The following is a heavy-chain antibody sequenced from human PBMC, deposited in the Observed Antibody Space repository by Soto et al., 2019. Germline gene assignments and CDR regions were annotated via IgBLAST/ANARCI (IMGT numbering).Heavy chain of an antibody. V-gene: IGHV3-30-3*01. CDR2: ISYDGSNK. Sequence: QVQLVESGGGVVQPGRSLRLSCAASGFTFSSYAMHWVRQAPGKGLEWVAVISYDGSNKYYADSVKGRFTISRDNSKNTLYLQMNSLRAEDTAVYYCARDPYSSVPNYFDYWGQGTLVTVSS. J-gene: IGHJ4*02. CDR1: GFTFSSYA. D-gene: IGHD6-25*01. CDR3: ARDPYSSVPNYFDY.